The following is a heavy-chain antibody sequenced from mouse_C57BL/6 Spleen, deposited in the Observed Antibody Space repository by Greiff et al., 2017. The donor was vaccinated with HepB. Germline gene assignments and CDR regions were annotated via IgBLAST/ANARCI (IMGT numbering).Heavy chain of an antibody. Sequence: VKLMESGPGLVAPSQSLSITCTVSGFSLTSYGVHWVRQPPGKGLEWLVVIWSDGSTTYNSALKSRLSISKDNSKSQVFLKMNSLQTDDTAMYYCARQGDYTTPYFDYWGQGTTLTVSS. D-gene: IGHD2-4*01. CDR3: ARQGDYTTPYFDY. J-gene: IGHJ2*01. CDR1: GFSLTSYG. CDR2: IWSDGST. V-gene: IGHV2-6-1*01.